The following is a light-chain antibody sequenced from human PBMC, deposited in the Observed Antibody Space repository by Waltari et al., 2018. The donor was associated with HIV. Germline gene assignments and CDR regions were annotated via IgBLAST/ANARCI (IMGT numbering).Light chain of an antibody. CDR1: QSILSTAGNRHY. CDR2: WAS. V-gene: IGKV4-1*01. J-gene: IGKJ2*01. Sequence: DIVMTQSPDSLAVSLCEWATINCKSSQSILSTAGNRHYLAWYQQRPGQAPNLLMYWASTRESGVPDRFSGSGSGTDFTLTISSLQAEDVAVYYCQQYYDTPYTFGQGTKLDI. CDR3: QQYYDTPYT.